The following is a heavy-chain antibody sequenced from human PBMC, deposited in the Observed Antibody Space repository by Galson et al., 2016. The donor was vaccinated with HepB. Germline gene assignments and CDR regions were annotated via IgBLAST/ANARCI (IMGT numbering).Heavy chain of an antibody. Sequence: SLRLSCAASGFTFSRSCMHWVRQAPGKGLVWVSRINDDGSRTTYAASVKGRFTISRDNAKNTLYLQMNSLRAEDTAVYYCASASGSNVHFDSWGQGTLVTVSS. D-gene: IGHD1-26*01. CDR1: GFTFSRSC. CDR2: INDDGSRT. V-gene: IGHV3-74*01. CDR3: ASASGSNVHFDS. J-gene: IGHJ4*02.